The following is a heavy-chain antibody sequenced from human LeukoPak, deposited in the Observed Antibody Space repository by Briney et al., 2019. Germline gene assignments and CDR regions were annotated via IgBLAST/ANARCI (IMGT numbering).Heavy chain of an antibody. CDR1: GFTFSSYE. CDR3: ARDLRAPGDIYGDY. D-gene: IGHD3-9*01. V-gene: IGHV3-21*01. Sequence: GGSLRLSCAASGFTFSSYEMNWVRQAPGKGLEWVSSISSSSSYIYYADSVKGRFTISRDNAKNSLYLQMNSLRAEDTAVYYCARDLRAPGDIYGDYWGQGTLVTVSS. J-gene: IGHJ4*02. CDR2: ISSSSSYI.